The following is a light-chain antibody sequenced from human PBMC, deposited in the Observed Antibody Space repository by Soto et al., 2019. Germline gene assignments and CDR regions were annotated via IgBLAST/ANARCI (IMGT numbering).Light chain of an antibody. CDR2: TAS. J-gene: IGKJ4*01. V-gene: IGKV1-39*01. CDR3: QQTYSTVLS. Sequence: DIQLTQSPSSLSASVGDRVTITCRASQSIGDYLNWLQQKPGKAPKVLIYTASTLHSGVPSRFSGSGSGTDFTLSISSLQPEDFATYYCQQTYSTVLSFGGGTKVEI. CDR1: QSIGDY.